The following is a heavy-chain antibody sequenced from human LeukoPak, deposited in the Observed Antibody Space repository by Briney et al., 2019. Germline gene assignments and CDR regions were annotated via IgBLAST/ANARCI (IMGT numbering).Heavy chain of an antibody. Sequence: SETLSLTCTVSGGSISSGTYYWAWIRQPPGKGLEWIATISYSGSTYYNPSLKSRVTISVDTSKNQFSLKLSSVTAADTAVYYCARVVFPFGVVIITPGTFDYWGQGTLVTVSS. J-gene: IGHJ4*02. D-gene: IGHD3-3*01. CDR1: GGSISSGTYY. CDR2: ISYSGST. V-gene: IGHV4-39*07. CDR3: ARVVFPFGVVIITPGTFDY.